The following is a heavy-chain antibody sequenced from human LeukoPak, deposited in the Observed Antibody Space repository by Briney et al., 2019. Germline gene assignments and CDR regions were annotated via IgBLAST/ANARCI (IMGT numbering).Heavy chain of an antibody. Sequence: SGGSLRLSCAASGFTFSSYAMHWVRQAPGKGLEWVAVISYDESNKYYADSVKGRFTISRDNSKNTLYLQMNSLRAEDTAVYYCARGRIQLWLEDYYYGMDVWGQGTTVTVSS. CDR3: ARGRIQLWLEDYYYGMDV. CDR2: ISYDESNK. D-gene: IGHD5-18*01. J-gene: IGHJ6*02. V-gene: IGHV3-30-3*01. CDR1: GFTFSSYA.